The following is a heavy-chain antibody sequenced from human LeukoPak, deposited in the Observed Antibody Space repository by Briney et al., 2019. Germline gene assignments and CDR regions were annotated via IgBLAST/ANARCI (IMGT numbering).Heavy chain of an antibody. CDR1: GFTFSSYS. J-gene: IGHJ4*02. CDR2: ISSSSSYI. V-gene: IGHV3-21*04. Sequence: PGGSLRLSCAAPGFTFSSYSMNWVRQAPGKGLEWVSSISSSSSYIYYADSVKGRFTISRDNAKNSLYLQMNSLRAEDTAVYYCASDLGISTDYWGQGTLVTVSS. CDR3: ASDLGISTDY.